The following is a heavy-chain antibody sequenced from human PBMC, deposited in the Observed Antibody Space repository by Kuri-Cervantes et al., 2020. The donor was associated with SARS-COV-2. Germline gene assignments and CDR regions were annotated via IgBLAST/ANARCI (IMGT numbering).Heavy chain of an antibody. V-gene: IGHV1-2*02. CDR2: INPNSGGT. CDR1: GYTFTSYD. D-gene: IGHD1-26*01. CDR3: AKDGGSYLID. Sequence: ASVNVSCKASGYTFTSYDINWVRQATGQGLEWMGWINPNSGGTNYAQKFQGRVTMTRDTSISTAYMELSRLRSDDTAVYYCAKDGGSYLIDWGQGTLVTVSS. J-gene: IGHJ4*02.